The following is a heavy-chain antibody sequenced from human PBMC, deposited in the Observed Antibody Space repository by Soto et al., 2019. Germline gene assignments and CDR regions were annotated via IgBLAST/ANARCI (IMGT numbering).Heavy chain of an antibody. J-gene: IGHJ5*01. D-gene: IGHD1-26*01. Sequence: GGSLRLSCAASGFTFSTYAMSWVRQAPGKGLEWVSAISGSGGSTYYADSVKGRFTISRDNSKNTLSLQMDSLRVEDTAIYYCTTHEEGAPWAGGFDSWGQGTLVTVSS. CDR3: TTHEEGAPWAGGFDS. CDR2: ISGSGGST. CDR1: GFTFSTYA. V-gene: IGHV3-23*01.